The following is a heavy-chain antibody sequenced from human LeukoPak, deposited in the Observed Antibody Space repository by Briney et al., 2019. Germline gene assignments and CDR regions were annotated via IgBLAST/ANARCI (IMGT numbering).Heavy chain of an antibody. J-gene: IGHJ4*02. V-gene: IGHV3-48*01. Sequence: GGSLRLSCAASGFTFSSYSMNWVRQAPGKGLEWVSYISSSSSTIYYADSVKGRFTISRDNAKNSLYLQMNSLRAEDTAVYYCAKDHLNPAMVLLTHYFDYWGQGTLVTVSS. CDR3: AKDHLNPAMVLLTHYFDY. CDR1: GFTFSSYS. D-gene: IGHD5-18*01. CDR2: ISSSSSTI.